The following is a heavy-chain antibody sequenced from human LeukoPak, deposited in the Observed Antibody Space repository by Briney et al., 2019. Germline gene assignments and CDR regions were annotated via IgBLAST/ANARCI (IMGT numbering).Heavy chain of an antibody. D-gene: IGHD3-10*01. CDR2: FSGSGDST. V-gene: IGHV3-23*01. Sequence: GGSLRLSCAASGFTFSSSAMSWVRQAPGKGLEWVSGFSGSGDSTYYADSVKGRFTISRDNSKNTLFLQMNSLRAEDTAIYYCAKALVRGDFDYWGQGTLVTVSS. CDR3: AKALVRGDFDY. J-gene: IGHJ4*02. CDR1: GFTFSSSA.